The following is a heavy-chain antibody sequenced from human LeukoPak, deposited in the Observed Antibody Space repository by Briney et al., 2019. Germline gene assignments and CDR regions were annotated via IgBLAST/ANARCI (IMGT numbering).Heavy chain of an antibody. CDR1: GVTVSSYA. J-gene: IGHJ4*02. V-gene: IGHV1-69*01. CDR3: ARAGGYDVLFDY. D-gene: IGHD5-12*01. CDR2: IIPIFGTA. Sequence: SVKVSCKASGVTVSSYAISWVRQAPGHGLEWMGGIIPIFGTANYAQKFQGRVTITADESTSTAYMELSSLRSEDTAVYYCARAGGYDVLFDYWGQGTLVTVSS.